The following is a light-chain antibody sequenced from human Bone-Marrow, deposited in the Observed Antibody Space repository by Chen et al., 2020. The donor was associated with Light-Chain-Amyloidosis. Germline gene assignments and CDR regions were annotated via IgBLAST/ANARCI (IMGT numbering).Light chain of an antibody. CDR2: EVS. CDR3: CSYAGSSSVV. CDR1: SSDVGSYNL. J-gene: IGLJ2*01. V-gene: IGLV2-23*02. Sequence: QSALTQPASVSGSPGQSITISCTGTSSDVGSYNLVSWYQQHPGKAPKLMIYEVSKRPSGVSNPFSGANSGNTASLTIAGLQAEDEADYYCCSYAGSSSVVFGGGTKLTVL.